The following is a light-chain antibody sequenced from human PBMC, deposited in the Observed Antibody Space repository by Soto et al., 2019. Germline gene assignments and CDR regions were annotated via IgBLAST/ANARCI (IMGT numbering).Light chain of an antibody. J-gene: IGLJ2*01. CDR1: NIGSKS. V-gene: IGLV3-21*02. CDR2: ADS. Sequence: SYELTQPPSVSVAPGQTARITCGGNNIGSKSVHWYQQKPGQAPVLVVYADSDRPSGIPERFSGSNSGNTATLTISRVEAGYEADYYCQVWDSSSDHVVFGGGTQLTVL. CDR3: QVWDSSSDHVV.